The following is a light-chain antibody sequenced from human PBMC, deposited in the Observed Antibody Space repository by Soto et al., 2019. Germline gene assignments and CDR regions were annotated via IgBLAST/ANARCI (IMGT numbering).Light chain of an antibody. V-gene: IGLV2-11*01. CDR1: SSDVGGYKY. J-gene: IGLJ2*01. Sequence: QSALTQPRSVSGSPGQSVTISCTGTSSDVGGYKYVSWYQQHPGKAPKLMIYDVSKRPSGVPDRVSGSKSGNTASLTISGLQAEDEADYYCCSYAGSYTGVFGGGTKVTVL. CDR3: CSYAGSYTGV. CDR2: DVS.